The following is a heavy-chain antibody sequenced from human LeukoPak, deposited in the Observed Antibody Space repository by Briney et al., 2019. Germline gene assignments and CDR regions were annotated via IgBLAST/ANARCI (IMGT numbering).Heavy chain of an antibody. CDR2: IYTSGST. CDR3: ARGRRYGNYYYYMDV. CDR1: GGSISSYY. J-gene: IGHJ6*03. Sequence: PSETLSLTCTVSGGSISSYYWSWIRQPAGKGLEWIGRIYTSGSTNYNPSFKSRVTMSVDTSKNQFSLKLSSVTAADTAVYYCARGRRYGNYYYYMDVWGKGTTVTVSS. V-gene: IGHV4-4*07. D-gene: IGHD1-1*01.